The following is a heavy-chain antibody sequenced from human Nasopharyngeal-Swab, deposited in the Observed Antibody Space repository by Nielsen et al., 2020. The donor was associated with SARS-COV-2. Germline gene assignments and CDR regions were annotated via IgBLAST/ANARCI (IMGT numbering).Heavy chain of an antibody. D-gene: IGHD2-21*02. CDR2: IYYSGST. CDR1: GGSISSYY. V-gene: IGHV4-59*08. J-gene: IGHJ3*02. CDR3: ARHVPMVTARGDAFDI. Sequence: SETLSLICTVSGGSISSYYWSWIRQPPGKGLEWIGYIYYSGSTNYNPSLKSRVTISVDTSKNQFSLKLSSVTAADTAVYYCARHVPMVTARGDAFDIWGQGTMVTVSS.